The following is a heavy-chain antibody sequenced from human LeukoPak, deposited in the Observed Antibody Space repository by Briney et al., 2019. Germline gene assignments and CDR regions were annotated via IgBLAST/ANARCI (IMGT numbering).Heavy chain of an antibody. Sequence: GGSLRLSCAASGFTFSSYAMTWVRQAPGKGLEWVSGIYASGENTYYADSVKGRFTISRDNSKNTLYLQMNSLRGEDTAVYYCVRGLRELPYWGQGTLVPVSS. D-gene: IGHD1-26*01. J-gene: IGHJ4*02. CDR2: IYASGENT. CDR1: GFTFSSYA. V-gene: IGHV3-23*01. CDR3: VRGLRELPY.